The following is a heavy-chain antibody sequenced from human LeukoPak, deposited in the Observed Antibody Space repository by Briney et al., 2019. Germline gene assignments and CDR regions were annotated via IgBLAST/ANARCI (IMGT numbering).Heavy chain of an antibody. Sequence: SETLSLTCTVSGGSISSSSYYWGWIRQPPGKGLEWIGSIYYSGSTYYNPSLKSRVTISVDTSKNQFSLKLSSVTAADTAVYYCAASWIQLWPHNWFDPWGQGTLVTVSS. D-gene: IGHD5-18*01. CDR3: AASWIQLWPHNWFDP. J-gene: IGHJ5*02. V-gene: IGHV4-39*01. CDR1: GGSISSSSYY. CDR2: IYYSGST.